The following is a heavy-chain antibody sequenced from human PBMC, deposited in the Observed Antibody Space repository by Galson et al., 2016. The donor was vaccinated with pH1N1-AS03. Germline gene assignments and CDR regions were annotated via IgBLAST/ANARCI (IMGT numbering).Heavy chain of an antibody. CDR1: GYSISSGYY. V-gene: IGHV4-38-2*01. CDR3: ARVGKYFEFWSGYSDFDY. J-gene: IGHJ4*02. Sequence: ETLSLTCAVSGYSISSGYYWGWIRQPPGKGLEWIGSIYHSGSTYYNPSLMSRVTISVDTSKNRFSLKVTSVTAADTAVYYCARVGKYFEFWSGYSDFDYWGQGTLVTVSS. CDR2: IYHSGST. D-gene: IGHD3-3*01.